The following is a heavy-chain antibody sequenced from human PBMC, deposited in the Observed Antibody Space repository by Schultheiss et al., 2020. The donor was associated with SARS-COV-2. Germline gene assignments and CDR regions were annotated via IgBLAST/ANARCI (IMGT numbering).Heavy chain of an antibody. Sequence: SVKVSCKASGGTLSSYAITWVRQAPGQGLEWMGGIIPIFGTANYAQKFQGRVTITADESTSTAYMELSSLRSEDTAVYYCARVKDSSSLMSNYYYYGMDVWGQGTSVTVSS. V-gene: IGHV1-69*13. D-gene: IGHD6-13*01. CDR3: ARVKDSSSLMSNYYYYGMDV. CDR2: IIPIFGTA. CDR1: GGTLSSYA. J-gene: IGHJ6*02.